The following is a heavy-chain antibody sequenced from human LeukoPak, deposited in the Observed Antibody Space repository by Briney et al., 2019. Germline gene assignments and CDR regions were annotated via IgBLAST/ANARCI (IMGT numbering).Heavy chain of an antibody. Sequence: PSETLSLTCAVYGRSFSGYYWSLIRQPPGKGLEWIGEINHSGSTNYNPSLKSRVTISVDTSRNQFSLKLSSVTAADTAVYYCARGGKRMATSRYYYYYGMDVWGQGTTVTVSS. CDR2: INHSGST. V-gene: IGHV4-34*01. CDR3: ARGGKRMATSRYYYYYGMDV. D-gene: IGHD5-24*01. CDR1: GRSFSGYY. J-gene: IGHJ6*02.